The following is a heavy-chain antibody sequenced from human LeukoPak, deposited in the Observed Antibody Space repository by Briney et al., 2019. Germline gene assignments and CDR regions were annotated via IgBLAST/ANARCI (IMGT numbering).Heavy chain of an antibody. V-gene: IGHV1-18*01. J-gene: IGHJ4*02. Sequence: ASVKVSCKASGYTFTSYGISWVRQAPGQGLEWMGWISAYNGNTNYAQKFQGRVTMTMDTSTSTVYMDLSSLRSEDTAVYYCARGGDYYDSSGYHYAATHWGQGTLVTVSS. D-gene: IGHD3-22*01. CDR1: GYTFTSYG. CDR3: ARGGDYYDSSGYHYAATH. CDR2: ISAYNGNT.